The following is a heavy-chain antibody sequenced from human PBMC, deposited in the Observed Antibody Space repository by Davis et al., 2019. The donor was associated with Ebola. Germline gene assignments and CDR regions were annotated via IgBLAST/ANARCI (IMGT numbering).Heavy chain of an antibody. J-gene: IGHJ4*02. D-gene: IGHD1-1*01. CDR3: ARAQFPTTSDH. CDR1: GYTFTTYE. CDR2: INPHNGNT. V-gene: IGHV1-18*01. Sequence: AASVKVSCKASGYTFTTYEINWVRQAPGQGLEWMGWINPHNGNTNYAQNVQGRVTMTTDTSTSTAYMEVGSLRSDDTTVYYYARAQFPTTSDHWGQGTLVTVSS.